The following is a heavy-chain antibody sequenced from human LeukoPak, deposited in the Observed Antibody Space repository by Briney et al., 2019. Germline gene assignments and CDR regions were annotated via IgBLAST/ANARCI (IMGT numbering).Heavy chain of an antibody. CDR3: ATVLSGWNYDDWFDP. D-gene: IGHD1-7*01. CDR1: GYTLTELS. J-gene: IGHJ5*02. CDR2: FDPEDGET. Sequence: EASVKVSCKVSGYTLTELSMHWVRQAPGKGLEWMGGFDPEDGETIYAQKFQGRVTMTEDTSTDTAYMELSSLRSEDTAVYYCATVLSGWNYDDWFDPWGQGTLVTVSS. V-gene: IGHV1-24*01.